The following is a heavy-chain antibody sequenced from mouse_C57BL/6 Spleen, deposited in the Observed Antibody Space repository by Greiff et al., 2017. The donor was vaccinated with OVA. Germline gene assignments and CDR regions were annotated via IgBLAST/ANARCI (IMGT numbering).Heavy chain of an antibody. V-gene: IGHV5-6*01. D-gene: IGHD3-2*02. CDR2: ISSGGSYT. CDR1: GFTFSSYG. J-gene: IGHJ4*01. CDR3: ARLGGDSSGYYAMDY. Sequence: EVKLMESGGDLVKPGGSLKLSCAASGFTFSSYGMSWVRQTPDKRLEWVATISSGGSYTYYPDSVKGRFTISRDNAKNTLYLQVSSLKSEDTAMYYCARLGGDSSGYYAMDYWGQGTSVTVSS.